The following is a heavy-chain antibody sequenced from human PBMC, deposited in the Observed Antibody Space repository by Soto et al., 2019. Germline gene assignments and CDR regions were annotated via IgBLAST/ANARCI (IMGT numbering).Heavy chain of an antibody. Sequence: QVQLVQSGAEVKQPGSSVKVSCKASGGTFSTYGITWVRQASGQGLEWMGGLLHIFGTITFAQKFQGRLTIATDESTSKVYMELSSLTSEGTAVYYWASRERVDAFDVWGQGTMVTVSS. CDR1: GGTFSTYG. J-gene: IGHJ3*01. CDR2: LLHIFGTI. V-gene: IGHV1-69*01. D-gene: IGHD1-26*01. CDR3: ASRERVDAFDV.